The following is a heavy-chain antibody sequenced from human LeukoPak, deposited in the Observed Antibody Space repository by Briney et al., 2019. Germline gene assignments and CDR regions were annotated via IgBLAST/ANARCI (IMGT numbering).Heavy chain of an antibody. Sequence: PGGSLRLSCAASGFTFSSYSMNWVRQAPGKGLEWVSYISSSSTIYYADSVKGRFTISRDNAKDPLYLQMNSLRAEDTAVYYCARDVVPAAMRGLGYWGQGTLVTVSS. CDR2: ISSSSTI. CDR1: GFTFSSYS. J-gene: IGHJ4*02. CDR3: ARDVVPAAMRGLGY. D-gene: IGHD2-2*01. V-gene: IGHV3-48*01.